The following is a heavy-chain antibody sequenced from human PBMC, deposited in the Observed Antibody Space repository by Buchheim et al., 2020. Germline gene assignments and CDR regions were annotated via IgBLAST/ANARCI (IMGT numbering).Heavy chain of an antibody. V-gene: IGHV3-7*03. CDR3: ARDLVVDGLYSYYYYGMDV. CDR2: IKQDGSEK. Sequence: EVQLVESGGGLVQPGGSLRLSCAASGFTFSSYWMSWVRQAPGKGLEWVANIKQDGSEKYYVDSVKGRFTISRDNAKNSLYLQMNSLRAEDTAVYYCARDLVVDGLYSYYYYGMDVWGQGTT. J-gene: IGHJ6*02. CDR1: GFTFSSYW. D-gene: IGHD2-15*01.